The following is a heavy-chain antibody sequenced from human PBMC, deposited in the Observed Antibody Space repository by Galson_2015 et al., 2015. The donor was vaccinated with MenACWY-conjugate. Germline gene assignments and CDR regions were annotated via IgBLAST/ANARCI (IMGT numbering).Heavy chain of an antibody. V-gene: IGHV3-30*01. D-gene: IGHD6-19*01. J-gene: IGHJ4*02. CDR2: MSYDGSNQ. CDR3: ARGLIGYSSGPLDF. Sequence: SLRLSCAASGFTFSSYTMHWVRQTPGKGLEWVALMSYDGSNQYYADSLKGRLTISRDNPKSTLYLQMDGLRAEDTAVYYCARGLIGYSSGPLDFWGQGALVTVSS. CDR1: GFTFSSYT.